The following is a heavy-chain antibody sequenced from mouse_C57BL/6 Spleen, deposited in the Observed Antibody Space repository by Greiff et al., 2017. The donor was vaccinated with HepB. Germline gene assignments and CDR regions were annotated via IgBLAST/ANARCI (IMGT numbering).Heavy chain of an antibody. D-gene: IGHD2-3*01. V-gene: IGHV5-4*03. Sequence: EVKLVESGGGLVKPGGSLKLSCAASGFTFSSYAMSWVRQTPEKRLEWVATISDGGSYTYYPDNVKGRFTISRDNAKNNLYLQMSHLKSEDTARYYCARDDGYYPWFAYWGQGTLVTVSA. CDR1: GFTFSSYA. J-gene: IGHJ3*01. CDR2: ISDGGSYT. CDR3: ARDDGYYPWFAY.